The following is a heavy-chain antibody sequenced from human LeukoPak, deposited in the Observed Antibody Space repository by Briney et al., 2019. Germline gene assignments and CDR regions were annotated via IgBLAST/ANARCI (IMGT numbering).Heavy chain of an antibody. CDR1: GGSISSGDYY. D-gene: IGHD3-22*01. J-gene: IGHJ4*02. CDR3: AREGYDSSYYYYLDY. Sequence: PSQTLSLTCTVSGGSISSGDYYWSWIRQHPGKGLEWIGNIYSGSTYYNPSLKSRVTISVDTSKSQFSLKLSSVTAADTAVYYCAREGYDSSYYYYLDYWGQGTLATVSS. CDR2: IYSGST. V-gene: IGHV4-31*03.